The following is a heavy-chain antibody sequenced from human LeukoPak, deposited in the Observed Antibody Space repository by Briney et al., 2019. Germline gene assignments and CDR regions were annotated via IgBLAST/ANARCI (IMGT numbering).Heavy chain of an antibody. CDR2: ISGSGGST. Sequence: GGSLRLSCAASAFTFSSYAMSWVRQAPGKGLEWVSAISGSGGSTYYADSVKGRFTISRDNSKNTLYLQMNSLRAEDTAVYYCAKGGERGYSYGYFDYWGQGTLVTVSS. CDR1: AFTFSSYA. V-gene: IGHV3-23*01. J-gene: IGHJ4*02. D-gene: IGHD5-18*01. CDR3: AKGGERGYSYGYFDY.